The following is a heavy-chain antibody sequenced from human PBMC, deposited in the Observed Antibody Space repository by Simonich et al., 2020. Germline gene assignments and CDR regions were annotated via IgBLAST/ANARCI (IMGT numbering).Heavy chain of an antibody. D-gene: IGHD3-22*01. CDR1: GYTPIEFS. V-gene: IGHV1-24*01. J-gene: IGHJ4*02. Sequence: QVQLVQSGAEVKKPGASVKVSCKVSGYTPIEFSMHWVRQDPGKGLEWSGGFGPEGGKTIYAQKFQGKGTMTEDTSTDTAYMELSSLRSEDTAVYYCATVSYYDSSGYRLDYWGQGTLVTVSS. CDR2: FGPEGGKT. CDR3: ATVSYYDSSGYRLDY.